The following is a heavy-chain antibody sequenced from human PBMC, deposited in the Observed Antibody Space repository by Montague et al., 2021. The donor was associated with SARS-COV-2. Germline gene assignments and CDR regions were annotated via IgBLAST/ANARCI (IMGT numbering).Heavy chain of an antibody. D-gene: IGHD5-12*01. CDR3: ARRGRKLLPVATTIGGFDI. Sequence: SETLSLTCTVSGGSIGSSNYYWDWIRQPPGKGLGWIGSIYDSGSTYYNPSLKSRVTISVDTSKNHFSLKLSSVTAADTAVYYCARRGRKLLPVATTIGGFDIWGQGTMVTVSS. J-gene: IGHJ3*02. V-gene: IGHV4-39*02. CDR1: GGSIGSSNYY. CDR2: IYDSGST.